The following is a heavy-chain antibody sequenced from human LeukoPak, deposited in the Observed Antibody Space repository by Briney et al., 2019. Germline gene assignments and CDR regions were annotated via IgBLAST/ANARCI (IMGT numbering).Heavy chain of an antibody. D-gene: IGHD3-3*01. Sequence: PGGSLRLSCAASGFTFSSYAMSWVRQAPGKGLEWVSAISGSGGSTYYADSVKGRFTISRDNSKNTLYLQMNSLRAEDTAVYYCARDRFVESRIFDYWGQGTLVTVSS. V-gene: IGHV3-23*01. CDR1: GFTFSSYA. CDR2: ISGSGGST. J-gene: IGHJ4*02. CDR3: ARDRFVESRIFDY.